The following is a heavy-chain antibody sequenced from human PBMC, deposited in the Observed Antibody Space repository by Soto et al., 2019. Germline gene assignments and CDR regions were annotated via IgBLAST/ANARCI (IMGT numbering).Heavy chain of an antibody. V-gene: IGHV3-30*18. CDR1: GFTFSSYG. J-gene: IGHJ6*02. D-gene: IGHD5-12*01. CDR3: AKVEVATINYYYYYGMDV. Sequence: GGSLRLSCAASGFTFSSYGMHWVRQAPGKGLEWVAVISYDGSNKYYADSVKGRFTISRDNSKNTLYLQMNSLRAEDTAVYYCAKVEVATINYYYYYGMDVWGQGTTVTVSS. CDR2: ISYDGSNK.